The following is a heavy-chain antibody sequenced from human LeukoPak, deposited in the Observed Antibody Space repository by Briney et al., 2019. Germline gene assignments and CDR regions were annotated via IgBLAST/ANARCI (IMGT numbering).Heavy chain of an antibody. J-gene: IGHJ4*02. D-gene: IGHD3-16*01. Sequence: SGGSLRLSCAASGFTFRHYSLNWVRQSPRKGLEWVSSISSSSAYTYYADSVKGRFTISRDNAKNSLYLQMNSLRAEDTAVYYCARDLLGEPGNFDYWGQGTLVIVSS. CDR2: ISSSSAYT. V-gene: IGHV3-21*01. CDR3: ARDLLGEPGNFDY. CDR1: GFTFRHYS.